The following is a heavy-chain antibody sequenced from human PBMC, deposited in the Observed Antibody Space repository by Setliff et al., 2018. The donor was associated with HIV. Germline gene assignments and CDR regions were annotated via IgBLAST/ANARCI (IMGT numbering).Heavy chain of an antibody. J-gene: IGHJ4*02. V-gene: IGHV4-34*01. Sequence: PSETLSLTCAVYGPSFSGYYWNWIRQFPGKSLGWIGEINHSGTTNYSPSFKSRLNISVDVSKNQFSLRLASLSAADTAAYFCAAKPMIRGRPFAFWGQATLVTV. D-gene: IGHD3-10*01. CDR1: GPSFSGYY. CDR2: INHSGTT. CDR3: AAKPMIRGRPFAF.